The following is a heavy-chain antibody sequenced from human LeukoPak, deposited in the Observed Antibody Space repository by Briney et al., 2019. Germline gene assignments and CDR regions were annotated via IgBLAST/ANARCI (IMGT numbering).Heavy chain of an antibody. V-gene: IGHV3-23*01. CDR2: ISGSGGST. CDR1: GFTFTNSA. Sequence: GGSLRLSCAASGFTFTNSALSWVRQAPGKGLQWVSDISGSGGSTYYADSVKGRFTISRDNSKNTLYLQMNSLRAEDTAVYYCAELGITMIGGVWGKGTTVTVSS. J-gene: IGHJ6*04. D-gene: IGHD3-10*02. CDR3: AELGITMIGGV.